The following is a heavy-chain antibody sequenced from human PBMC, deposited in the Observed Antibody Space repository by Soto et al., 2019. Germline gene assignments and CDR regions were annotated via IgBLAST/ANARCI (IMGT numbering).Heavy chain of an antibody. CDR1: GFTFSNAW. V-gene: IGHV3-15*07. D-gene: IGHD3-22*01. J-gene: IGHJ4*01. CDR3: TTDSYITSIIVRFDY. CDR2: VKSKNDGGTT. Sequence: GGSLRLSCAASGFTFSNAWINWVRQAPGKGLEWVGRVKSKNDGGTTDFAAPVKGRFAISRDDSKNMVYLEMNSLQIEDTAIYYCTTDSYITSIIVRFDYWGHGTLVTVSS.